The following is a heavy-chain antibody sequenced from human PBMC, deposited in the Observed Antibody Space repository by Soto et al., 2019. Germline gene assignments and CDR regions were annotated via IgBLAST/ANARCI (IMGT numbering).Heavy chain of an antibody. CDR1: GFTFSDYW. CDR3: ARDKDPGRFGEIAHY. V-gene: IGHV3-7*01. CDR2: IKQDGSEK. J-gene: IGHJ4*02. Sequence: EVQLVESGGGLVQPGGSLRLSCAASGFTFSDYWMSWVRQAPGKGLEWVANIKQDGSEKYYVDSVKGRFTISRDNAKSSLYLQMNSLRAEDTAVYYCARDKDPGRFGEIAHYWGKGTLVTVSS. D-gene: IGHD3-10*01.